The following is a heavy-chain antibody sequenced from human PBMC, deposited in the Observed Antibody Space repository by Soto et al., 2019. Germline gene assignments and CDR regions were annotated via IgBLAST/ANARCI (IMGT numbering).Heavy chain of an antibody. D-gene: IGHD4-17*01. J-gene: IGHJ5*02. CDR3: ARCGIRRYGDYRRWFDP. Sequence: SETLSLTCAVSGYSISSGYYWGWIRQPPGKGLEWIGSIYHSGSTYYNPSLKSRVTISVDTSKNQFSLKLSSVTAADTAVYYCARCGIRRYGDYRRWFDPWGQGTLVTVS. CDR1: GYSISSGYY. V-gene: IGHV4-38-2*01. CDR2: IYHSGST.